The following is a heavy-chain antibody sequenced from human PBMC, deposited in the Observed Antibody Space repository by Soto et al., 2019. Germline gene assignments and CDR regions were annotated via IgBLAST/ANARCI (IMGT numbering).Heavy chain of an antibody. Sequence: GGSLRLSCAASGFTFSSYGMHWVRQAPGKGLEWVAVISYDGSNKYYADSVKGRFTISRDNSKNTLYLQMNSLRAEETAVYYCAKEWGTTFPFSYYYYGMDVWGKGTTVTVSS. V-gene: IGHV3-30*18. CDR2: ISYDGSNK. J-gene: IGHJ6*04. D-gene: IGHD3-16*01. CDR3: AKEWGTTFPFSYYYYGMDV. CDR1: GFTFSSYG.